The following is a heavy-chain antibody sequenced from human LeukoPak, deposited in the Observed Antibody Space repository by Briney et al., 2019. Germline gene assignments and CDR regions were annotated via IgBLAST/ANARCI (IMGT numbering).Heavy chain of an antibody. J-gene: IGHJ4*02. Sequence: EASVKVSCKASGYTFTSYAMNWVRQAPGQGLEWMGWINTNTGNPTYAQGFTGRFVFSLDTSVSTAYLQISSLKAEDTAVYYCARELIAAAGTAAGGWGQGTLVTVSS. CDR3: ARELIAAAGTAAGG. D-gene: IGHD6-13*01. CDR2: INTNTGNP. V-gene: IGHV7-4-1*02. CDR1: GYTFTSYA.